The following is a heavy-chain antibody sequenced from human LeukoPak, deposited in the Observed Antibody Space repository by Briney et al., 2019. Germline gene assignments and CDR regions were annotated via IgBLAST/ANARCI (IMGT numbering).Heavy chain of an antibody. J-gene: IGHJ5*02. CDR3: AREYYDIVVVPAILGGYNWFDP. CDR2: IYTSGST. D-gene: IGHD2-2*01. V-gene: IGHV4-4*07. CDR1: GGSISSYY. Sequence: SETLSLTCTVSGGSISSYYWSWIRQPAGKGLDWIGRIYTSGSTNYNPSLKSPVTISVDTSKNQFSLKLSSLPAADTAVYYCAREYYDIVVVPAILGGYNWFDPWGQGTLVTVSS.